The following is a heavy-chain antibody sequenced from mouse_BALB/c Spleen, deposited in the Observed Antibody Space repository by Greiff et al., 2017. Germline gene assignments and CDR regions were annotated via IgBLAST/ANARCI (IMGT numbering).Heavy chain of an antibody. CDR2: ISSGGSYT. V-gene: IGHV5-9-4*01. CDR1: GFTFSSYA. CDR3: AREEMDGYYYAMDY. D-gene: IGHD2-3*01. J-gene: IGHJ4*01. Sequence: EVQGVESGGGLVKPGGSLKLSCAASGFTFSSYAMSWVRQSPEKRLEWVAEISSGGSYTYYPDTVTGRFTISRDNAKNTLYLEMSSLRSEDTAMYYCAREEMDGYYYAMDYWGQGTSVTVSS.